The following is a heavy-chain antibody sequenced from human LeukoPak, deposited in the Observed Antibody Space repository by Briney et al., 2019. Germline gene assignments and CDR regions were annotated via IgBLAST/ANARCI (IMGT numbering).Heavy chain of an antibody. CDR2: INPNSGGT. J-gene: IGHJ4*02. D-gene: IGHD2-21*01. Sequence: ASVKVSCKASGYTFTSYDINWVRQATGQGLEWMGWINPNSGGTNYAQKFQGRVTMTRDTSISTAYMELSRLRSDDTAVYYCARDIRLFDYWGQGTLVTVSS. CDR3: ARDIRLFDY. V-gene: IGHV1-2*02. CDR1: GYTFTSYD.